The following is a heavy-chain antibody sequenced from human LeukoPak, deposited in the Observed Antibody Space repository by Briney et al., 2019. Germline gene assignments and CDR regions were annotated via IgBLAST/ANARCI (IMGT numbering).Heavy chain of an antibody. CDR2: ISYDGSNK. V-gene: IGHV3-30*04. J-gene: IGHJ4*02. Sequence: PSGGSLRLSCAASGFTFSSYAMHWVRQAPGKGLEWVAVISYDGSNKYYADSVKGRFTISRDNSKNTLYLQMNSLRAEDTAVYYCAKRATGSHFDYWGQGTLVTVSS. D-gene: IGHD5-24*01. CDR1: GFTFSSYA. CDR3: AKRATGSHFDY.